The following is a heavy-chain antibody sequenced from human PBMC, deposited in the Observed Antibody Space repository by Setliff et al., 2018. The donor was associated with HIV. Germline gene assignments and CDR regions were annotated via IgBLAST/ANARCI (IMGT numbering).Heavy chain of an antibody. V-gene: IGHV1-8*02. Sequence: ASVKVSCKASGYTFTSYDINWVRQATGQGLEWMGWMNPNSGNTGYAQKFQGRVTMTTDTSTSTAYMELRSLRSDDTAVYYCARGHSSSWYYWGQGTLVTVSS. J-gene: IGHJ4*02. CDR3: ARGHSSSWYY. CDR2: MNPNSGNT. D-gene: IGHD6-13*01. CDR1: GYTFTSYD.